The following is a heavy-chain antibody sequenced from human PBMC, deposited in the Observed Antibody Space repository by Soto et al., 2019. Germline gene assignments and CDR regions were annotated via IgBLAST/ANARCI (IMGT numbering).Heavy chain of an antibody. CDR3: SRVRSGGWYGQDY. CDR1: GGSMHTYY. J-gene: IGHJ4*02. Sequence: QVQLQESGPGLVKPSETLSLTCTVSGGSMHTYYWSWIRQPAGKGLEWIGRIYSSENTNYNPSLKSRVTMSVDMSKNQFSLKLSSVTAADTAVYYCSRVRSGGWYGQDYWGQGTLVTVSS. D-gene: IGHD6-19*01. V-gene: IGHV4-4*07. CDR2: IYSSENT.